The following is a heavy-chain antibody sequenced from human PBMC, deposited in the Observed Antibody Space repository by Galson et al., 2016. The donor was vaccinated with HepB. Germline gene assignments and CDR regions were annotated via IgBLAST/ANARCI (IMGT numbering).Heavy chain of an antibody. CDR3: ARERHKDDGDFDHNALDI. J-gene: IGHJ3*02. CDR1: GFTFSSYG. V-gene: IGHV3-30*03. CDR2: IFHDGSNE. D-gene: IGHD4-17*01. Sequence: SLRLSCAASGFTFSSYGMHWVRQAPGKGLEWAAAIFHDGSNEFYEDSVKGRFTISRDNSKNTLYLQVNSLRSDDTAVYYCARERHKDDGDFDHNALDIWGQGTVVSVSS.